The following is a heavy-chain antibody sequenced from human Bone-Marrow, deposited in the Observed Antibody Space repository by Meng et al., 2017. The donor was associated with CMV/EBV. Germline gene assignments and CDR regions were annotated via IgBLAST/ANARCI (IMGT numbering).Heavy chain of an antibody. V-gene: IGHV3-33*01. CDR3: ARDRGYSYGYRAFDI. D-gene: IGHD5-18*01. CDR1: GFTFSSYG. Sequence: GESLKISCAASGFTFSSYGMHWVRQAPGKGLEWVAVIWYDGSNKYYADSVKGRFTISRDNSKNTLYLQMNSLRAEDTAVYYCARDRGYSYGYRAFDIWGQGTMVTVSS. CDR2: IWYDGSNK. J-gene: IGHJ3*02.